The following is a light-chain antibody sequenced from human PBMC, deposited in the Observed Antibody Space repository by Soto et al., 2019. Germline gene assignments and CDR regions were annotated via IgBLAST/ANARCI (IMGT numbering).Light chain of an antibody. CDR3: AAWDDNLSGLYV. CDR1: ASTIRRNY. CDR2: RNS. J-gene: IGLJ1*01. Sequence: QSVLTQSPSACGTPGQRVTISCSGSASTIRRNYVYWYQQLPGTAPKLLIYRNSQRPSGVRDRFSGSKSGTSASLAISGLRSEDEADYYCAAWDDNLSGLYVFGAGTKVTVL. V-gene: IGLV1-47*01.